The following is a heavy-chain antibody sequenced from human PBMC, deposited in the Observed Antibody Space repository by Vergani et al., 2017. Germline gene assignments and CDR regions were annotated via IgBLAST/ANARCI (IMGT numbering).Heavy chain of an antibody. Sequence: QVQLVQSGAEVKKPGSSVKVSCKASGGTFSSYAISWVRQAPGQGLEWMGGIIPIFGTANYAQKFQGRVTITADESTSTAYMELSSLRSEDTAVYYCTRVWDYYDSSRSFSGNFDYWGQGTLVTVSS. CDR2: IIPIFGTA. V-gene: IGHV1-69*01. J-gene: IGHJ4*02. CDR1: GGTFSSYA. D-gene: IGHD3-22*01. CDR3: TRVWDYYDSSRSFSGNFDY.